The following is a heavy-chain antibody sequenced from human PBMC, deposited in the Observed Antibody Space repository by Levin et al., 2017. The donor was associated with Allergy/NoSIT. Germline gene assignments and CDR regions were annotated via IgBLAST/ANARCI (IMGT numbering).Heavy chain of an antibody. CDR3: LGYTSGWTRDC. CDR2: IRQDGNEK. CDR1: GFTFSSYW. J-gene: IGHJ4*02. Sequence: GESLKISCAASGFTFSSYWMTWVRQAPGKGLEWVANIRQDGNEKNYVDSVKGRFTISRDNTKNSLYLQMNSLRVEDTAVYYCLGYTSGWTRDCWGQGTLVTVSS. D-gene: IGHD6-19*01. V-gene: IGHV3-7*01.